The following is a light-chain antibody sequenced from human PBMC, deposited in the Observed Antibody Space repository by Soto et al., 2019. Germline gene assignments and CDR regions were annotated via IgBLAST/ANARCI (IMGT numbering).Light chain of an antibody. CDR3: QQYNNWPWT. J-gene: IGKJ1*01. CDR2: GAS. Sequence: EIVLTQSPGTLSLSPGERASLSCRASQSIANSLAWYQQKPGQAPRLLIFGASNRATGIPDRFSGSGSGTEFTLTISSLQSEDFAVYYCQQYNNWPWTFGQGTKVDIK. CDR1: QSIANS. V-gene: IGKV3D-15*01.